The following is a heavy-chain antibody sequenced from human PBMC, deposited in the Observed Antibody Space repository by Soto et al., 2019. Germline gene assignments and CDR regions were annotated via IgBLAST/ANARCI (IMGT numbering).Heavy chain of an antibody. J-gene: IGHJ6*02. D-gene: IGHD3-10*01. V-gene: IGHV4-61*01. CDR2: IYYSGST. CDR3: ARDGVRGPHYYYYGMDV. CDR1: GGSVSSGSYY. Sequence: PSETLSLTCTVSGGSVSSGSYYWSWIRQPPGKGLEWIGYIYYSGSTNYNPSLKSRVTISVDTSKNQFSLKLSSVTAADTAVYYCARDGVRGPHYYYYGMDVWGQGTTVTVSS.